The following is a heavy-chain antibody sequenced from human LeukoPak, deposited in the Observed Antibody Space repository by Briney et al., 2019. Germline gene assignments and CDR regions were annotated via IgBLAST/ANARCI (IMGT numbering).Heavy chain of an antibody. CDR1: GGSISSGSYY. D-gene: IGHD4-11*01. CDR3: ARYPAGLQYYYYYMDV. CDR2: IYTSGST. V-gene: IGHV4-61*02. Sequence: SQILSLTCTVSGGSISSGSYYWSWIRQPAGKGLECIGRIYTSGSTNYNPSLKSRVTISVDTSKNQFSLKLSSVTAADTAVYYCARYPAGLQYYYYYMDVWGKGTTVTVSS. J-gene: IGHJ6*03.